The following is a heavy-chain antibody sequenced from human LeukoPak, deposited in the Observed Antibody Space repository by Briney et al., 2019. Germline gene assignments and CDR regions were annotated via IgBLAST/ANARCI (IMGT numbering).Heavy chain of an antibody. CDR3: ARSVSHGGGMDV. Sequence: SETLSLTCTVSGGSISSYYWSWIRQPPGKGLEWIGYIYYSGSTNYNPSLKSRVTISVDTSKNQFSLKLSSVTAADTAVYYCARSVSHGGGMDVWGQGTTVTVSS. J-gene: IGHJ6*02. D-gene: IGHD5/OR15-5a*01. V-gene: IGHV4-59*01. CDR1: GGSISSYY. CDR2: IYYSGST.